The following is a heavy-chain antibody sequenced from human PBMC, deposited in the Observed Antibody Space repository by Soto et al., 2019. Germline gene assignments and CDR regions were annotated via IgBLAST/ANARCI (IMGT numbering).Heavy chain of an antibody. D-gene: IGHD4-17*01. Sequence: SETLSLTCTVSGGSISSYYWSWIRQPPGKGLEWIGYIYYSGSTNYNPSLKSRVTISVDTSKNQFSLKLSSVTAADTAVYYCARSVTTYYYYYMDVWGKGTTVTVSS. CDR3: ARSVTTYYYYYMDV. CDR2: IYYSGST. V-gene: IGHV4-59*01. J-gene: IGHJ6*03. CDR1: GGSISSYY.